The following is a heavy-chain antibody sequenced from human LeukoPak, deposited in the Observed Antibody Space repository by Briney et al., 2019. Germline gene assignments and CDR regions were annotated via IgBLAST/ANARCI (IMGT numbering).Heavy chain of an antibody. CDR2: ISDSGGST. J-gene: IGHJ6*02. V-gene: IGHV3-64D*09. D-gene: IGHD2-15*01. Sequence: GGSLRLSCSASGFPFSSYAMHWVRQAPGKGLEYFSAISDSGGSTYYADSVKGRFTISRDNSKNTLYLQMSSLRAEYTAVYFCVRGYSFGPYGMDVWGQGTTVTASS. CDR3: VRGYSFGPYGMDV. CDR1: GFPFSSYA.